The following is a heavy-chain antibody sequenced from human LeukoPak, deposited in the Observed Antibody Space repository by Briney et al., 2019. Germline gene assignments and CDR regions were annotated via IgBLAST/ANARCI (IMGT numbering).Heavy chain of an antibody. CDR3: ARALGSGSYRGGLDY. CDR1: GFTFDDYG. CDR2: INWNGGST. Sequence: GGSLRLSCAASGFTFDDYGMSWVRQAPGKGLDWVSGINWNGGSTGYADSVKGRFTISRDNAKNSLYLQMNSLRAEDTALYYCARALGSGSYRGGLDYWGQGTLVTVSS. D-gene: IGHD3-10*01. V-gene: IGHV3-20*04. J-gene: IGHJ4*02.